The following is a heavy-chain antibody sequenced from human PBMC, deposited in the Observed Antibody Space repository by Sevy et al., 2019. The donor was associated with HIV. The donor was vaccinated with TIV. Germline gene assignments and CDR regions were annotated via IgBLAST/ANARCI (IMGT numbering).Heavy chain of an antibody. J-gene: IGHJ6*02. CDR3: ARGGGRTDWGMDV. V-gene: IGHV4-59*01. Sequence: SETLSLTCTVSGGSISSYYWSWIRQPPGKGLEWIGYISYSGSTNDNPSLRSRVTISIDPHKNQFSLRLSSVSAADTAVYYCARGGGRTDWGMDVWGPGTTVTVSS. CDR1: GGSISSYY. CDR2: ISYSGST. D-gene: IGHD1-1*01.